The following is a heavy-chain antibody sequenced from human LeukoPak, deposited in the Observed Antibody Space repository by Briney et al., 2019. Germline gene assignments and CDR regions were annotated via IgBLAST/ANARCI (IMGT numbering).Heavy chain of an antibody. V-gene: IGHV4-30-4*08. CDR2: IYHSGSP. J-gene: IGHJ4*02. CDR3: ARARGTYYYDSSGYYFDY. D-gene: IGHD3-22*01. CDR1: GGSISSSSYH. Sequence: TLSLTCTVSGGSISSSSYHWSWIRQPPGKGLEWIGYIYHSGSPYYNPSLKSRVTISLDTSKNQFSLKLSSVTAADTAVYYCARARGTYYYDSSGYYFDYWGQGALVTVSS.